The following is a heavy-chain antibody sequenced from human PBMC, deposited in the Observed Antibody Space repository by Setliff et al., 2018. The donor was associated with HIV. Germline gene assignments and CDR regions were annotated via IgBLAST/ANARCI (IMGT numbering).Heavy chain of an antibody. CDR2: ITPSGAT. CDR3: SNWNTTIDEDA. CDR1: GYSIRSGYY. D-gene: IGHD5-18*01. J-gene: IGHJ5*02. Sequence: SETLSLTCAVSGYSIRSGYYWGWIRQSPGKGLEWIGEITPSGATNYLPSLKSRVTMSLDTSKNQFSLKMTSVTAADTALYYCSNWNTTIDEDAWGQGTLVTVSS. V-gene: IGHV4-38-2*01.